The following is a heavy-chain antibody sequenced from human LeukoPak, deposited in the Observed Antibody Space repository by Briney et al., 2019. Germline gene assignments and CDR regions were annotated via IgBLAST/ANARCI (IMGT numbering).Heavy chain of an antibody. Sequence: PGGSLRLSCAASGFTFSSYSMNWVRQAPGKGLEWVSYISSSGSTIYYADSVKGRFTISRDNSKNTLYLQMNSLRAEDTAVYYCAKTGDSSSSTSGAFDIWGQGTMVTVSS. J-gene: IGHJ3*02. CDR2: ISSSGSTI. CDR1: GFTFSSYS. CDR3: AKTGDSSSSTSGAFDI. D-gene: IGHD6-13*01. V-gene: IGHV3-48*01.